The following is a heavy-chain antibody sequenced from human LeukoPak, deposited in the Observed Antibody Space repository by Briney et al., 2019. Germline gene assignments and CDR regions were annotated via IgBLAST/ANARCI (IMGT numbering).Heavy chain of an antibody. CDR3: ASNGGYCSGATCRYYYFYMDV. Sequence: SETLSLTCAVYGGSLSGYFWSWIRQTPGKGLEWIGEIDHSGTTNYNPSLESRVTISVDRSRNQFSLKLTSVTAADTAVYYCASNGGYCSGATCRYYYFYMDVWGAGTAVAVSS. V-gene: IGHV4-34*01. J-gene: IGHJ6*03. CDR2: IDHSGTT. CDR1: GGSLSGYF. D-gene: IGHD2-15*01.